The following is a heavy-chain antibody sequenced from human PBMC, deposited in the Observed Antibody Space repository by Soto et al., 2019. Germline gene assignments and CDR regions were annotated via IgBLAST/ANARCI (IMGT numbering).Heavy chain of an antibody. CDR3: ARGSGGYSSSWYDG. CDR1: GFTFSDHY. D-gene: IGHD6-13*01. CDR2: TRNKANSYTT. Sequence: GRSLRLSCAASGFTFSDHYMDWVRQAPGKGLEWVGRTRNKANSYTTEYAASVKGRFTISRDDSKNSLYLQMNSLKTEDTAVYYCARGSGGYSSSWYDGWGQGTLVTVSS. J-gene: IGHJ4*02. V-gene: IGHV3-72*01.